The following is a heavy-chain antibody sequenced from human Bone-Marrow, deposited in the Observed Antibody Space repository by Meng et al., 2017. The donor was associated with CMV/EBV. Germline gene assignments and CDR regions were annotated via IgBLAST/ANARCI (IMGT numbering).Heavy chain of an antibody. Sequence: SETLSLTCTVSGGSVSSGSYYWSWIRQPPGKGLEWIGYIYYSGSTNYNPSLKSRVTISVDTSKNQFSLKLSSVTAAGTAVYYCARDTHIVVVPAAIYYYYGMDVWGQGTTVTVSS. V-gene: IGHV4-61*01. CDR3: ARDTHIVVVPAAIYYYYGMDV. D-gene: IGHD2-2*01. CDR1: GGSVSSGSYY. CDR2: IYYSGST. J-gene: IGHJ6*02.